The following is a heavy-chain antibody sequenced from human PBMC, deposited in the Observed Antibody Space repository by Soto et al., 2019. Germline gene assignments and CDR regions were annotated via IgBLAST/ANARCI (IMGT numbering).Heavy chain of an antibody. V-gene: IGHV3-30*18. CDR1: GFTFSSYG. CDR2: ISYDGSNK. D-gene: IGHD3-9*01. J-gene: IGHJ4*02. CDR3: AKDSTYYDILTGYYLGRSFDY. Sequence: QVPLVESGGGVVQPGRSLRLSCAASGFTFSSYGMHWVRQAPGKGLEWVAVISYDGSNKYYADSVKGRFTISRDNSKNTLYLQMNSLRAEDTAVYYCAKDSTYYDILTGYYLGRSFDYWGQGTLVTVSS.